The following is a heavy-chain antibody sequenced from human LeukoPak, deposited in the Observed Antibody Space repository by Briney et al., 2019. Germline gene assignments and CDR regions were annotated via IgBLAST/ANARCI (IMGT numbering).Heavy chain of an antibody. D-gene: IGHD6-19*01. CDR1: GFTFSSYA. CDR3: AKKGIAVAGTLAYYFDY. CDR2: ISGSGGST. J-gene: IGHJ4*02. Sequence: GGSLRLSCAASGFTFSSYAMSWVRQAPGKGLEWVSAISGSGGSTYYADSVKGRFTISRDNSKNTLYLQMNSLRAGDTAVYYCAKKGIAVAGTLAYYFDYWGQGTLVTVSS. V-gene: IGHV3-23*01.